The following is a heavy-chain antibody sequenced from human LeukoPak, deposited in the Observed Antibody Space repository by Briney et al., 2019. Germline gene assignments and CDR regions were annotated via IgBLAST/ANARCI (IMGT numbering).Heavy chain of an antibody. CDR1: GFTFSSYS. CDR3: ARDLKVVVGTTAYYYGMDV. J-gene: IGHJ6*02. D-gene: IGHD3-22*01. V-gene: IGHV3-21*01. Sequence: RSGGSLRLSCAASGFTFSSYSMNWVRQAPGKGLEWVSSISSSSSYIYYADSVKGRFTISGDNAKNSLYLQMNSLRAEDTAVYYCARDLKVVVGTTAYYYGMDVWGQGTTVTVSS. CDR2: ISSSSSYI.